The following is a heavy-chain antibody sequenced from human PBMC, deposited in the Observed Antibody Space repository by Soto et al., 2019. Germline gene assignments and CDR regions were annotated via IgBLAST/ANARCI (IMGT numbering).Heavy chain of an antibody. J-gene: IGHJ4*02. CDR2: INWNGGST. V-gene: IGHV3-20*04. CDR3: ARVGYDSSGYTLDY. CDR1: GFTFDDYG. D-gene: IGHD3-22*01. Sequence: PGGSLRLSCAASGFTFDDYGMSWVRQATGKGLEWVSGINWNGGSTGYADSVKGRFTISRDNAKNSLYLQMNSLRAEDTALYYCARVGYDSSGYTLDYWGQGTLVTVSS.